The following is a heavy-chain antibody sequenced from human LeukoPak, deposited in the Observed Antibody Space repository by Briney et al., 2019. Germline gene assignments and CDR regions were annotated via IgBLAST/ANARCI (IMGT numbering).Heavy chain of an antibody. CDR3: VSFYETY. CDR1: GNYW. V-gene: IGHV3-74*01. D-gene: IGHD2/OR15-2a*01. Sequence: GGSLRLSCAASGNYWMHWVRQAPGKGLVWVSHINSDGSWTSYADSVKGRFTISKDNAKNTVYLQMNSLRAEDTAVYYCVSFYETYWGRGTQVTVS. J-gene: IGHJ4*02. CDR2: INSDGSWT.